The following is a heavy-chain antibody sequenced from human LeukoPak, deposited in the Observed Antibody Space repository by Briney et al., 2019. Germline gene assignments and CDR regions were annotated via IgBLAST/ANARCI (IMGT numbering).Heavy chain of an antibody. V-gene: IGHV1-69*13. CDR1: GGTFSSYA. CDR3: ARDLGVEMATYWYYFDY. Sequence: ASVKVSCKASGGTFSSYAISWVRQAPGQGLEWMGGIIPIFGTANYAQKFQGRVTITADESTSTAYMELSSLRSEDTAVYYCARDLGVEMATYWYYFDYWGQGTLVTVSS. CDR2: IIPIFGTA. D-gene: IGHD5-24*01. J-gene: IGHJ4*02.